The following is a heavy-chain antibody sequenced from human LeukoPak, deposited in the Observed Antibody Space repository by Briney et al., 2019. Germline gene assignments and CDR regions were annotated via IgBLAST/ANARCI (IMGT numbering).Heavy chain of an antibody. D-gene: IGHD6-13*01. CDR1: GYTFTSYY. CDR2: INPSGGST. CDR3: ARAGAAAGTLGDY. V-gene: IGHV1-46*01. J-gene: IGHJ4*02. Sequence: ASVKASCKASGYTFTSYYMHWVRQAPGQGLEWMGIINPSGGSTSYAQKFQGRVTMTRDMSTSTVYMELSSLRSEDTAVYYCARAGAAAGTLGDYWGQGTLVTVSS.